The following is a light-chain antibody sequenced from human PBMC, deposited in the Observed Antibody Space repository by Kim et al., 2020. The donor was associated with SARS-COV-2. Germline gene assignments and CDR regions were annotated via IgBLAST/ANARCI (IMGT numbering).Light chain of an antibody. Sequence: SSELTQDSAVSVALGQTVRITCQGDSLRSYYASWYQQKPGQAPVLVIYGKNNRPSGIPDRFSGSSSGNTTSLTITGAQAEDEADYYCNSRDSSGNRLVFG. J-gene: IGLJ3*02. V-gene: IGLV3-19*01. CDR3: NSRDSSGNRLV. CDR1: SLRSYY. CDR2: GKN.